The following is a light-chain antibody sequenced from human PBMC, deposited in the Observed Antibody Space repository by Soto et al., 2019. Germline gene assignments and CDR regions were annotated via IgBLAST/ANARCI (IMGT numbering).Light chain of an antibody. Sequence: EIVMTQSPATLSVSQGERATLSCRASESVSSNLAWYQQKPGQAPRLLIYSASARATGIPARFSGSGSGTAFTLTISSLQSEDFAVYYCQQYNKWPLTFGGGTKVEIK. CDR1: ESVSSN. CDR3: QQYNKWPLT. J-gene: IGKJ4*01. CDR2: SAS. V-gene: IGKV3-15*01.